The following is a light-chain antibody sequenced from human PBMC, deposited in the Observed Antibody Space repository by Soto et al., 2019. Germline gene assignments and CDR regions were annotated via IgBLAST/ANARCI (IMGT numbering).Light chain of an antibody. Sequence: EIVLTQSPGTLSLSPGERATLSCRASQSVSSSYLTWYQQKPGQAPRLLIYDTSRRATGTPDRFSGSGSWTDFTLTIGRLGPEDFAVYYCQQYGSSPWTFGQGTKVEIK. V-gene: IGKV3-20*01. CDR3: QQYGSSPWT. CDR1: QSVSSSY. CDR2: DTS. J-gene: IGKJ1*01.